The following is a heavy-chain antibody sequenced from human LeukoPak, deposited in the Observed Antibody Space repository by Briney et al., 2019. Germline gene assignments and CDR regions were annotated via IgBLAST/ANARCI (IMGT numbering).Heavy chain of an antibody. V-gene: IGHV1-18*01. J-gene: IGHJ3*02. CDR1: GYTFTSYG. D-gene: IGHD3-22*01. Sequence: GASVKVSCKASGYTFTSYGISWVRQAPGQGLEWMGWISAYNGNTNYAQKLQGRVTMTTDTSTSTAYMELRSLRSDDTAVYYCARFANYYDSSDAFDIWGQGTMVTVSS. CDR2: ISAYNGNT. CDR3: ARFANYYDSSDAFDI.